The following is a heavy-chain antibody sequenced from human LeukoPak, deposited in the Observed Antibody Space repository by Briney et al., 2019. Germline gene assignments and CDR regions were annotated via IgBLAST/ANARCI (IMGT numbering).Heavy chain of an antibody. V-gene: IGHV2-5*01. Sequence: SGPTLVKPTQTLTLTCTTSGFSLSSTALGVGWLRQPPGKALEWLALISWNDHDLYSTSLRTRLTITQNTSKNQVVLTMTNLDPVDTATYYCAELSRSPSFSMTTLTTFDNWGQGTLVSVSS. J-gene: IGHJ4*02. CDR3: AELSRSPSFSMTTLTTFDN. CDR2: ISWNDHD. D-gene: IGHD4-17*01. CDR1: GFSLSSTALG.